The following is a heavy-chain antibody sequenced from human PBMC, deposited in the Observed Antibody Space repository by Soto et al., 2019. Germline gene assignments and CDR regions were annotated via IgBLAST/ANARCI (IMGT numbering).Heavy chain of an antibody. D-gene: IGHD3-10*02. CDR3: ARTLFGWGIWFDP. J-gene: IGHJ5*02. CDR1: GGSISSSSYY. CDR2: IYYSGYT. V-gene: IGHV4-39*01. Sequence: PSETLSLTCTVSGGSISSSSYYWGWIRQPPGKGLEWIGSIYYSGYTYYNPSLKSRVTISVDTSKNQFSLKLSSVTAADTAVYYCARTLFGWGIWFDPWGQGTLVTVSS.